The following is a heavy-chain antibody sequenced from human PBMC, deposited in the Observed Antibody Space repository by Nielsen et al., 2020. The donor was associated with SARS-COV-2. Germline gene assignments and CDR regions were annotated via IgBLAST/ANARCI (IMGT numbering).Heavy chain of an antibody. CDR3: ARAYSSSWPYYYYYGMDV. CDR2: ISAYNGNT. Sequence: WVRQAPGQGLEWMGWISAYNGNTNYAQKLQGRVTMTTDTSTSIAYMELRSLRSDDTAVYYCARAYSSSWPYYYYYGMDVWGQGTTVTVSS. D-gene: IGHD6-13*01. V-gene: IGHV1-18*01. J-gene: IGHJ6*02.